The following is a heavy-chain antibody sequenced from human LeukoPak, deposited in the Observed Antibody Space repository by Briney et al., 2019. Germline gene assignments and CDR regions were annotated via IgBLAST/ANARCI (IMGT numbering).Heavy chain of an antibody. CDR2: IKQDGSEK. J-gene: IGHJ4*02. D-gene: IGHD5-12*01. CDR3: ARDYSGYDTDHDY. CDR1: GFTFSSYW. V-gene: IGHV3-7*01. Sequence: GGSLRLSCAASGFTFSSYWMSWVRQAPGKGLEWVANIKQDGSEKYYVDSVKGRFTISRDNAKNSLYLQMNSLRAEDTAVYYCARDYSGYDTDHDYWGQGTLVTVSS.